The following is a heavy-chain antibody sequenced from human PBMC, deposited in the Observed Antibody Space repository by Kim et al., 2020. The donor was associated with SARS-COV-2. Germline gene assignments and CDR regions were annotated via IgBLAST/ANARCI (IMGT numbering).Heavy chain of an antibody. CDR3: ARLESGQGAFDI. J-gene: IGHJ3*02. D-gene: IGHD6-25*01. V-gene: IGHV3-53*01. Sequence: YNDSVKGRFPIPRDNSKNTLYLQMNSLRAEDTAVYDCARLESGQGAFDIWGQGTMGTVSS.